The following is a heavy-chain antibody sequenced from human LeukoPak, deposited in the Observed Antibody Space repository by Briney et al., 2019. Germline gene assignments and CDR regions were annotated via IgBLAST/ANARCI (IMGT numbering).Heavy chain of an antibody. CDR2: ISGIANAI. V-gene: IGHV3-23*01. Sequence: GGSLRLSCAASGFTFILYAMSWLRQAPGAGLEWVSAISGIANAIFYASSVKGRFTISRDNSKNTLSLQMTSLRAEDTAVYYCARHLATSGSYPLDYWGQRVLVTVSS. CDR3: ARHLATSGSYPLDY. D-gene: IGHD2-15*01. J-gene: IGHJ4*02. CDR1: GFTFILYA.